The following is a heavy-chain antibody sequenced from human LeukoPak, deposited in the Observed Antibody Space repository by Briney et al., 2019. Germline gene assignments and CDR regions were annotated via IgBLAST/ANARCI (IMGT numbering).Heavy chain of an antibody. CDR1: GYTFTGYY. D-gene: IGHD6-13*01. Sequence: VASVKVSCKASGYTFTGYYMHWVRQAPGQGFEWMGWINPNSGGTNYAQKFQGRVTMTRDTSISTAYVELSRLRSDDTAVYYCARAAGIAAALDYWGQGTLVTVSS. V-gene: IGHV1-2*02. CDR3: ARAAGIAAALDY. J-gene: IGHJ4*02. CDR2: INPNSGGT.